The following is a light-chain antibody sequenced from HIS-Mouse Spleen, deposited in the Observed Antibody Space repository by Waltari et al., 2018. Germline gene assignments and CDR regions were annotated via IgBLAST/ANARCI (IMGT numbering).Light chain of an antibody. V-gene: IGKV3-20*01. CDR3: QQYGSSPRT. CDR1: QRVGSSY. Sequence: EIVLTPSPGTLSLSPGDIATLSCRASQRVGSSYLAWYQQKPGQAPRLLIYGASSRATGIPDRFSGSGSGTDFTLTISRLEPEDFAVYYCQQYGSSPRTFGQGTKLEIK. CDR2: GAS. J-gene: IGKJ2*01.